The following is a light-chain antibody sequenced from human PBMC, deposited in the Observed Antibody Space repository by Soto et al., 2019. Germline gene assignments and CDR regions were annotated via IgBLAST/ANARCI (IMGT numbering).Light chain of an antibody. CDR2: GAS. J-gene: IGKJ3*01. CDR1: QTVSSN. Sequence: EIVMTQSPATLSVSPGERATLSCRASQTVSSNLAWYQQKPGQAPRLLIHGASTRAAGIPARFSGSGSGTEFTLTISSLQSEDFAVYYCQQYNDWPPFTVGPGNSVDIK. CDR3: QQYNDWPPFT. V-gene: IGKV3-15*01.